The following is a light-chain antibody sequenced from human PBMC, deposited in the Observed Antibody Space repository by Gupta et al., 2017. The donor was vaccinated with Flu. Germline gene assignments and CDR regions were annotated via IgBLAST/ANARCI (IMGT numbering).Light chain of an antibody. CDR3: CSYAGGMTSV. J-gene: IGLJ1*01. CDR2: EVT. CDR1: SSDVGGYNF. Sequence: SSDVGGYNFVSWYQQHPGKAPKLMIYEVTKRPSGVSNRFSGSKSGNTASLTISGLQAEDEADYYCCSYAGGMTSVFGTGTKVTVL. V-gene: IGLV2-23*02.